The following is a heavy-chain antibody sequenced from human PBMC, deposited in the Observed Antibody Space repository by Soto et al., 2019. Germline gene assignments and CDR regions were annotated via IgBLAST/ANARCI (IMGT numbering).Heavy chain of an antibody. J-gene: IGHJ4*02. CDR1: GYTFTSYG. Sequence: GASVKVSCKASGYTFTSYGISWVRQAPGQGLEWMGWISAYNGNTNYAQKLQGRVTMTTDTSTSTAYMELRSLRSDDTAVYYCVRFWPPPYSDALTDYTDAFDYWGQGTLVTVSS. D-gene: IGHD3-9*01. V-gene: IGHV1-18*01. CDR2: ISAYNGNT. CDR3: VRFWPPPYSDALTDYTDAFDY.